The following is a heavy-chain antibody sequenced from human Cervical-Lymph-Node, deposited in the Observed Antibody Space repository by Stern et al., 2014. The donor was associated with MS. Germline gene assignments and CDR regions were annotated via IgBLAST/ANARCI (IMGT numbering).Heavy chain of an antibody. Sequence: QLVESGPEVKKPGTSVKVSCTASGFTFTSSAVQWVRQARGQRLAWIGWIVVGSGNTNYAQKFQERVTITRDMSTSTAYMELSSLRSEDTAVYYCAADQDYGDYGDLFDYWGQGTLVTVSS. CDR1: GFTFTSSA. V-gene: IGHV1-58*01. CDR2: IVVGSGNT. J-gene: IGHJ4*02. D-gene: IGHD4-17*01. CDR3: AADQDYGDYGDLFDY.